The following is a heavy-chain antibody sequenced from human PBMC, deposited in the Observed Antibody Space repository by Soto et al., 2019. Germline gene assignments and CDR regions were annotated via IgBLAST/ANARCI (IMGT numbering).Heavy chain of an antibody. CDR3: ARGGAAAGTDYYYVMDV. D-gene: IGHD6-13*01. J-gene: IGHJ6*02. CDR1: GYTFTVYY. Sequence: ASVKVSCKASGYTFTVYYMHWVRQAPGQGLEWMGWINPNSGGTNYAQKFQGWVTMTRDTSISTAYMELSRLRSDDTAVYYCARGGAAAGTDYYYVMDVWGQGTTVTVSS. CDR2: INPNSGGT. V-gene: IGHV1-2*04.